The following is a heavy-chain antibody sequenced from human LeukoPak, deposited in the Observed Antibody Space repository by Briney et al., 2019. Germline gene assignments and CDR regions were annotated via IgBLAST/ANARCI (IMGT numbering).Heavy chain of an antibody. Sequence: GGPLRLSCAASGFTFRSYSMNWVRQAPGKGLEWVSSISSSSSYIYYADSVKGRFTISRDNAKNSLYLQMNSLRAEDTAVYYCARDHSGWSYYFDYWGQGTLVTVSS. CDR1: GFTFRSYS. V-gene: IGHV3-21*01. CDR3: ARDHSGWSYYFDY. D-gene: IGHD6-19*01. CDR2: ISSSSSYI. J-gene: IGHJ4*02.